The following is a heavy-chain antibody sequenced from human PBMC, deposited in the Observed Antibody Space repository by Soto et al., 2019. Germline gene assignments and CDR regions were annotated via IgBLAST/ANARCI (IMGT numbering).Heavy chain of an antibody. V-gene: IGHV3-11*06. J-gene: IGHJ4*02. D-gene: IGHD5-12*01. Sequence: QVQLVESGGGLVKPGGSLRLSCAASGFTVSDYYMSWIRQAPGKGLEWDSYISSSSSYTNYADSVKGRFTISRDNAKNSLYLQMNSLRAEDTAVYYCARGEIPSGYPDYWGQGTLVTVSS. CDR3: ARGEIPSGYPDY. CDR2: ISSSSSYT. CDR1: GFTVSDYY.